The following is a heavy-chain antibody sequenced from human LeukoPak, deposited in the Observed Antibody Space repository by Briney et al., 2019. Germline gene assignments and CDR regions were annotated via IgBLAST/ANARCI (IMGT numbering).Heavy chain of an antibody. D-gene: IGHD6-19*01. J-gene: IGHJ6*02. V-gene: IGHV3-23*01. CDR1: EFTFSTYA. CDR3: ARSSGPGGYYYYGMDV. CDR2: ISGDGGIT. Sequence: GGSLRLSCAASEFTFSTYAMSWVRQAPGKGLEWVSGISGDGGITCYADSVRGRFTISRDNSKNTLYLQMNSLRAEDTAVYYCARSSGPGGYYYYGMDVWGQGTTVTVSS.